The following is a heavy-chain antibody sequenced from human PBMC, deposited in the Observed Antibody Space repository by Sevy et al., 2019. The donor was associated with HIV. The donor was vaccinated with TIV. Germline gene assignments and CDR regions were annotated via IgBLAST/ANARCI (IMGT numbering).Heavy chain of an antibody. D-gene: IGHD3-22*01. V-gene: IGHV3-15*01. Sequence: GGSLRLSCAASGLSFSNAWMAWVRQAPGKGLEWVGRIRSETGGGTTDFAAFAKGKFTISRDDPKNTLYLQMNSLKTEETAVYYCAIDHRRDGMIVVPFEKWGLGTLVTVSS. CDR1: GLSFSNAW. J-gene: IGHJ4*02. CDR2: IRSETGGGTT. CDR3: AIDHRRDGMIVVPFEK.